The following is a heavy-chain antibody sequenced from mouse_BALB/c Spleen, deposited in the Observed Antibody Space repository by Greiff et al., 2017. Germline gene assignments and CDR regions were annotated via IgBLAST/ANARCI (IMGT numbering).Heavy chain of an antibody. V-gene: IGHV3-8*02. Sequence: EVKLMESGPSLVKPSQTLSLTCSVTGDSITSGYWNWIRKFPGNKLEYMGYISYSGSTYYNPSLKSRISITRDTSKNQYYLQLNSVTTEDTATYYCARGRYGNYMYFDYWGQGTTLTVSS. CDR3: ARGRYGNYMYFDY. D-gene: IGHD2-10*02. J-gene: IGHJ2*01. CDR1: GDSITSGY. CDR2: ISYSGST.